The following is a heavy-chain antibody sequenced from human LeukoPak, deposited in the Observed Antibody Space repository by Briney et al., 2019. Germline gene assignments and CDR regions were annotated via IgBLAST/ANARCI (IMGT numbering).Heavy chain of an antibody. D-gene: IGHD5-12*01. CDR2: IYYSGST. V-gene: IGHV4-39*07. Sequence: SETLSLTCTVSGASVSNNNYYWGWIRQSPGKGREWIASIYYSGSTYYDPSLKSRVAISVDTSKNQLSLKLNSVTATDTAVYYCAPGGYIGYGHAFDIWGQGTMVTVSS. CDR3: APGGYIGYGHAFDI. J-gene: IGHJ3*02. CDR1: GASVSNNNYY.